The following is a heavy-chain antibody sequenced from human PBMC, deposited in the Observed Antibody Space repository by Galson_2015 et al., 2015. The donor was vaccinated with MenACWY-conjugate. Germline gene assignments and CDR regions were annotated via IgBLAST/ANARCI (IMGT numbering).Heavy chain of an antibody. CDR3: ARDREASSGSRSYYNYYAMDA. J-gene: IGHJ6*02. CDR1: GYTFTSYG. Sequence: VKVSCKASGYTFTSYGLSWVRQPPGQGLEWMGWISAYNGNTNYVEKFQGRVTMTTDTSTSTTYMEMRSLTSDDTAVYYCARDREASSGSRSYYNYYAMDAWGQGTTVTVSS. D-gene: IGHD1-26*01. CDR2: ISAYNGNT. V-gene: IGHV1-18*01.